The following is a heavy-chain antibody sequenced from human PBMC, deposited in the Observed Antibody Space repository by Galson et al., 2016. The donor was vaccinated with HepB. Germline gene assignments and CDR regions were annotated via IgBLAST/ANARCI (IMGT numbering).Heavy chain of an antibody. CDR2: IDWEDDK. J-gene: IGHJ5*02. D-gene: IGHD3-10*01. V-gene: IGHV2-70*11. CDR3: ARSPGDLKLWSS. Sequence: ALVKPTKKIKRKRRFSGGALSTKGMWGRWIRQPPGKAPEWVARIDWEDDKYYSTFLRSRLAISKDTSKNQVVLKMTNMDTDDTCTYYSARSPGDLKLWSSWGQGTLVTVSS. CDR1: GGALSTKGMW.